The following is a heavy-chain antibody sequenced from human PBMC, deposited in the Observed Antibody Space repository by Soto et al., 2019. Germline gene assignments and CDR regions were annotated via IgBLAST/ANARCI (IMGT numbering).Heavy chain of an antibody. CDR3: ARAVVPATFCAFDI. D-gene: IGHD1-26*01. CDR1: GGSISNNH. Sequence: QVQLQESGPGLVKPSETLSLSCTVSGGSISNNHWSWIRQPPGKGLEWIGFIYDSGRTNYNASLKSRFTILADTSKKQFSLNLSSVTAADTAVYYCARAVVPATFCAFDIWGQGTMVTVAS. J-gene: IGHJ3*02. V-gene: IGHV4-59*01. CDR2: IYDSGRT.